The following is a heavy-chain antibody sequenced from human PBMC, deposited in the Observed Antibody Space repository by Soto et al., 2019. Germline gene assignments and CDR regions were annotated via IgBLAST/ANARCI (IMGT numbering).Heavy chain of an antibody. Sequence: QVQLHQWGAGLLKPSETLSLACSIYSGSFSGYYWSWIRQPPGKGLEWIGEISQSGNTNYSPSLKSRVSISIDTSKEQFSLNLASVSAADTAVYYCARAPKVSGSSQTRPDFWGQGTLVTVSS. D-gene: IGHD6-6*01. CDR2: ISQSGNT. J-gene: IGHJ4*02. V-gene: IGHV4-34*01. CDR1: SGSFSGYY. CDR3: ARAPKVSGSSQTRPDF.